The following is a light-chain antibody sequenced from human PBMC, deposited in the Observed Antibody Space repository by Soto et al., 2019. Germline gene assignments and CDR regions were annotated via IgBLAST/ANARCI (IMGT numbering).Light chain of an antibody. CDR3: QQANSFPQN. V-gene: IGKV1-12*01. J-gene: IGKJ4*01. CDR1: QGISGW. Sequence: DIQMTQSPSFVSASVGDRVTITCRASQGISGWLAWYQQEPGKAPKLLIYGASSLQSVVPARFSSSGAGTDFTLTISSLQPEDFATYYCQQANSFPQNFGGGTKVESK. CDR2: GAS.